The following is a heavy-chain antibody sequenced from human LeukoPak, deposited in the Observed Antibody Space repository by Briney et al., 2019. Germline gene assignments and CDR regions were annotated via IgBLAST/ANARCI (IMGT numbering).Heavy chain of an antibody. J-gene: IGHJ1*01. V-gene: IGHV4-4*07. CDR2: IYTSGST. CDR3: ASGLLWFGELGAEYFQH. CDR1: GGSISSYY. Sequence: SETLSLTCTVSGGSISSYYWSWIRQPAGKGLEWIGRIYTSGSTNYNPSLKSRVTMSVDTSKNQFSLKLGSVTAADTAVYYCASGLLWFGELGAEYFQHWGQGTLVTVSS. D-gene: IGHD3-10*01.